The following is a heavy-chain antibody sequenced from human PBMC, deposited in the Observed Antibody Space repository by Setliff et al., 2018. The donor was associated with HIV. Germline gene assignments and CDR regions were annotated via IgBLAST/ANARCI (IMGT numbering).Heavy chain of an antibody. Sequence: AGGSLRLSCAASGFTFSSYWMHWVRQAPGKGLVWVSRIKSDGSSTSYADSVKGRFTISRDNAKNTLYLQMNSLRAEDTAVYYCARDDYFQHWGQGTQVTVPQ. CDR3: ARDDYFQH. CDR1: GFTFSSYW. J-gene: IGHJ1*01. CDR2: IKSDGSST. V-gene: IGHV3-74*01.